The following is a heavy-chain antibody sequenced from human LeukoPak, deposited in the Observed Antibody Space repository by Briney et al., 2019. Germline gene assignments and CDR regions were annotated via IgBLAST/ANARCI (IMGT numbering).Heavy chain of an antibody. CDR2: ISSSSSYI. CDR3: ARDMENYYDSSAIDY. CDR1: GFTFSSYS. J-gene: IGHJ4*02. D-gene: IGHD3-22*01. V-gene: IGHV3-21*01. Sequence: PGGSLRLSCAASGFTFSSYSKNWVRQAPGKGLEWVSSISSSSSYIYYADSVKGRFTISRDNAKNSLYLQMNSLRAEDTAVYYCARDMENYYDSSAIDYWGQGTLVTVSS.